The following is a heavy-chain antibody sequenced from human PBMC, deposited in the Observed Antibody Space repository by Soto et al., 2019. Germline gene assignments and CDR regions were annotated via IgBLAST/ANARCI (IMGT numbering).Heavy chain of an antibody. CDR1: GFTFDDYA. J-gene: IGHJ5*02. CDR2: ISWNSGSI. CDR3: AKERSYQGFNWFDP. D-gene: IGHD1-26*01. Sequence: PGGSLRLSCAASGFTFDDYAMHWVRQAPGKGLEWVSGISWNSGSIGYADSVKGRFTISRDNAKNSLYLQMNSLRAEDTALCYCAKERSYQGFNWFDPWGQGTLVTVSS. V-gene: IGHV3-9*01.